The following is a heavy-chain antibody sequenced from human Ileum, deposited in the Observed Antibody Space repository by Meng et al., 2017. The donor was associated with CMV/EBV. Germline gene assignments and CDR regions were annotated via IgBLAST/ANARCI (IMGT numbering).Heavy chain of an antibody. J-gene: IGHJ4*02. D-gene: IGHD5-12*01. CDR3: ARGGSGGYFLKYFDY. V-gene: IGHV3-48*03. CDR1: GFTFSSYE. CDR2: ISSSGSTI. Sequence: GESLKISCAASGFTFSSYEMNWVRHIPGRGLEWISYISSSGSTIYYADSVKGRFTISRDDVKNSLYLLMESLRAEDTAVYYCARGGSGGYFLKYFDYWGQGALVTV.